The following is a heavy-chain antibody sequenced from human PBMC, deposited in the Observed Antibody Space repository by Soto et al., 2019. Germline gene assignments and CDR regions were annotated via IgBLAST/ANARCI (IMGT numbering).Heavy chain of an antibody. D-gene: IGHD1-20*01. Sequence: QVQLVQSGAEVKKPGSSVKVSCKASGGTFSSYAISWVRQAPGQGLEWMGGIIPIFGTANYTQNFQGSVTITAAESRRTAYMELTSMRSEDTAIYYCAYNTWGYYYYGVDVWGQGTTVTVSS. J-gene: IGHJ6*02. CDR2: IIPIFGTA. V-gene: IGHV1-69*12. CDR3: AYNTWGYYYYGVDV. CDR1: GGTFSSYA.